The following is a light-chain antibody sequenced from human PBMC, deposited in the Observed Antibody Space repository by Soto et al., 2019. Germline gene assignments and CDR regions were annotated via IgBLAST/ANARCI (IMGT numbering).Light chain of an antibody. V-gene: IGKV3-15*01. CDR3: LKYDDWHSWT. Sequence: EILMTQSPATLSVSPGERATLSCRTSLSVSSNLAWYQQRPGQAPRLLIFGASTRATGVAARFSGSGSGTEFTLTINGLQSDDLAVYYCLKYDDWHSWTFGPRTKVGT. CDR1: LSVSSN. CDR2: GAS. J-gene: IGKJ1*01.